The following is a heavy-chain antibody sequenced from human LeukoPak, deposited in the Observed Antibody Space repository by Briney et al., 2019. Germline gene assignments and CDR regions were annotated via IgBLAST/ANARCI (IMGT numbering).Heavy chain of an antibody. CDR1: GGTFSSYA. CDR3: ARDIRATFAFDI. Sequence: ASVKVSCKASGGTFSSYAISWVRQAPGQGLEWMGWINPNSGGTNYAQKFQGRVTMTRDTSISTAYMELSRLRSDDTAVYYCARDIRATFAFDIWGQGTMVTVSS. D-gene: IGHD1-26*01. CDR2: INPNSGGT. J-gene: IGHJ3*02. V-gene: IGHV1-2*02.